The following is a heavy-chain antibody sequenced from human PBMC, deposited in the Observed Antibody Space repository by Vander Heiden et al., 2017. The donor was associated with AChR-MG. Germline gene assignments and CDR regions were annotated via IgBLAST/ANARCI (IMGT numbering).Heavy chain of an antibody. D-gene: IGHD5-12*01. V-gene: IGHV3-33*01. Sequence: QVQLVESGGGVVQPGRSLRLPRAASGSTISTPGMHWVRQAPGKGLEWVAVIWYDGSNKYYADSVKGRFTISRDNSKNTLYLQMNSLRAEDTAVYYCAREGDGRDGYNWAYFDYWGQGTLVTVSS. CDR1: GSTISTPG. CDR3: AREGDGRDGYNWAYFDY. CDR2: IWYDGSNK. J-gene: IGHJ4*02.